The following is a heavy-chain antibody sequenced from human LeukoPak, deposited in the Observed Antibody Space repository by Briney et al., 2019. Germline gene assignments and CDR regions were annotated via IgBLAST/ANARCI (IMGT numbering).Heavy chain of an antibody. D-gene: IGHD3-22*01. CDR1: GFTFDDYA. Sequence: GRSLRLSCAASGFTFDDYAMHWVRQAPGKGLEWVSGISWNSGGIGYADSVKGRFTISRDNAKNSLYLQMNSLRAEDTALYYCAKGDSSAPWGWFDPWGQGTLVTVSS. V-gene: IGHV3-9*01. J-gene: IGHJ5*02. CDR3: AKGDSSAPWGWFDP. CDR2: ISWNSGGI.